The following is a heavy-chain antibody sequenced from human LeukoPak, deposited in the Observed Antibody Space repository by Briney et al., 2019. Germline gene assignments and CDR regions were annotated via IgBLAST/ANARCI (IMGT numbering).Heavy chain of an antibody. J-gene: IGHJ3*02. CDR1: GGSISSGGYY. CDR2: IYYSGST. CDR3: ARGVVTGLWAFDI. D-gene: IGHD4-23*01. Sequence: SETLSLTCTVSGGSISSGGYYWSWIRQHPGKGLEWLGYIYYSGSTYYNPSLKSRVTISVDTSKNQFSLKLSSVTAADTAVYYYARGVVTGLWAFDIWGQGTMVTVSS. V-gene: IGHV4-31*03.